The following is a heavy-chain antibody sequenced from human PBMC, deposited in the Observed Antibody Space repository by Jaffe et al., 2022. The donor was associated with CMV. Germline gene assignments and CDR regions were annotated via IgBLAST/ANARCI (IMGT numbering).Heavy chain of an antibody. J-gene: IGHJ3*02. CDR1: GGTFSSYA. V-gene: IGHV1-69*01. CDR2: IIPIFGTA. D-gene: IGHD3-22*01. CDR3: ARPYGDDSSGYDVWRLARDDAFDI. Sequence: QVQLVQSGAEVKKPGSSVKVSCKASGGTFSSYAISWVRQAPGQGLEWMGGIIPIFGTANYAQKFQGRVTITADESTSTAYMELSSLRSEDTAVYYCARPYGDDSSGYDVWRLARDDAFDIWGQGTMVTVSS.